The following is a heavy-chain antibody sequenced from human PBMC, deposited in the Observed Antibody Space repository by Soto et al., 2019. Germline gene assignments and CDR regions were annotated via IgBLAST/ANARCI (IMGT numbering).Heavy chain of an antibody. V-gene: IGHV3-64*01. D-gene: IGHD6-13*01. CDR3: ARESSSWVDAFDI. CDR1: GFTFSSYA. Sequence: GGSLRLSCAASGFTFSSYAMHWVRQAPGKGLEYVSAISSNGGSTYYANSVKGRFTISRDNSKNTLYLQMGSLRAEDMAVYYCARESSSWVDAFDIWGQGTMVTVSS. CDR2: ISSNGGST. J-gene: IGHJ3*02.